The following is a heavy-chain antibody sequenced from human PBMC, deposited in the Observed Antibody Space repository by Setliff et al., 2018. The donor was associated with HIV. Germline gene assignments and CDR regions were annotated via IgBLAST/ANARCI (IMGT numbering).Heavy chain of an antibody. J-gene: IGHJ6*04. CDR1: GFTFDSFW. Sequence: LRLSCITSGFTFDSFWMGWVRQAPGKGLEWVANINQDGRDKYFVDSVRGRLTISRDNAKNSLFLQMNGLRAGDTAAYYCARDIPFGDLLMLQAYMDVWGKGTTVTVSS. D-gene: IGHD3-10*01. V-gene: IGHV3-7*03. CDR3: ARDIPFGDLLMLQAYMDV. CDR2: INQDGRDK.